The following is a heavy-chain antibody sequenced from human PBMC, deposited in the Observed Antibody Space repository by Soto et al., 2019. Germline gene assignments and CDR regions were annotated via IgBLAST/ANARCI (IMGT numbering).Heavy chain of an antibody. CDR1: GGSFSGYY. Sequence: SETLSLTCAVYGGSFSGYYWSWIRQPPGKGLEWIGEINHSGSTNYNPSLESRVTISVDTSKNQFSLKLSSVTAADTAVYYCARGPTYYYDSSGYYYAYYFDYWGQGTLVTVSS. D-gene: IGHD3-22*01. CDR3: ARGPTYYYDSSGYYYAYYFDY. CDR2: INHSGST. J-gene: IGHJ4*02. V-gene: IGHV4-34*01.